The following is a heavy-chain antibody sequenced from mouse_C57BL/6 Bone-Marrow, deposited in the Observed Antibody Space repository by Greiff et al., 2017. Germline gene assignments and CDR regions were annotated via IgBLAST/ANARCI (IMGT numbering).Heavy chain of an antibody. CDR3: TRGDYGSRGGYFDV. CDR1: GYTFTSYG. Sequence: QVQLKESGAELARPGASVKLSCKASGYTFTSYGISWVKQRTGQGLEWIGEIYPRSGNTYYNEKFKGKATLTADKSSSTAYMELRSLTSEDSAVYFCTRGDYGSRGGYFDVWGTGTTVTVSS. D-gene: IGHD1-1*01. J-gene: IGHJ1*03. V-gene: IGHV1-81*01. CDR2: IYPRSGNT.